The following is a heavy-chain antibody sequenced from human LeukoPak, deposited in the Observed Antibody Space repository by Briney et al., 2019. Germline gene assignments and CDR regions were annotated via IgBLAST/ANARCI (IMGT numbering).Heavy chain of an antibody. Sequence: ASVKVSCKASGYTFTGYYMHWVRQAPGQGLEWMGWINPNSGGTNYAQKFQGRVTMTRDTSISTAYMELSRLRSDDTAVYYCARSLWYSSSWYNLNYYYYMDVWGKGTTVTVSS. V-gene: IGHV1-2*02. CDR2: INPNSGGT. J-gene: IGHJ6*03. D-gene: IGHD6-13*01. CDR1: GYTFTGYY. CDR3: ARSLWYSSSWYNLNYYYYMDV.